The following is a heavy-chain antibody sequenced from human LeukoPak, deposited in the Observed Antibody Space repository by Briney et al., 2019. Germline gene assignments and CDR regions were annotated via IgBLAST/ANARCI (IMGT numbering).Heavy chain of an antibody. Sequence: SQTLSLTCAVYAGSFSGYSWSWISQPPGNGMEWIGEINHIGSTNYNPSLKSRVTISVDTSKNQFSLKLISVTAADTAVYYCARGYTRTYYDYVWGSYRCHYFDYWGQGTLVTVSS. CDR3: ARGYTRTYYDYVWGSYRCHYFDY. D-gene: IGHD3-16*02. CDR2: INHIGST. J-gene: IGHJ4*02. V-gene: IGHV4-34*01. CDR1: AGSFSGYS.